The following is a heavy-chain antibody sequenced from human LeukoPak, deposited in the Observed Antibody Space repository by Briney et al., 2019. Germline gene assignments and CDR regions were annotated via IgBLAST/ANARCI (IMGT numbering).Heavy chain of an antibody. CDR3: ATLYGGSTDY. CDR1: GFTFSSYW. V-gene: IGHV3-74*01. J-gene: IGHJ4*02. D-gene: IGHD5-12*01. Sequence: PGGSLRLSCAASGFTFSSYWMNWVRQAPWKGLVWVSRIKPDGSSMSYADSVQGRFTISRDNAKNTLYLQMNSLRAEDTAVYYCATLYGGSTDYWGQGTLVTVSS. CDR2: IKPDGSSM.